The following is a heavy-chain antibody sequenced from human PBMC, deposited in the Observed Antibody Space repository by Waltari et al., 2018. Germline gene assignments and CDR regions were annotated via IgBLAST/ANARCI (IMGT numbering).Heavy chain of an antibody. CDR1: VSTFTSSG. J-gene: IGHJ6*02. V-gene: IGHV1-18*01. CDR2: VSAYNGNT. Sequence: QVQLVQSGAEVKKPGASVKVSCKASVSTFTSSGISWLRHAPGHGLGWMGWVSAYNGNTNYAQKLQGRVTMTTDTSTSTAYMELRSLRSDDTAVYYCARGGGAYYDFWSGTNYGMDVWGQGTTVTVSS. D-gene: IGHD3-3*01. CDR3: ARGGGAYYDFWSGTNYGMDV.